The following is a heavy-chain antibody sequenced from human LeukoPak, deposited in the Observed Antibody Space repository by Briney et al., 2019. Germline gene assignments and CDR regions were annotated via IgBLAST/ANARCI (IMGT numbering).Heavy chain of an antibody. CDR2: ISYDGSNK. CDR3: ARGGGYYPIDY. Sequence: GGSLRLSCAASGFTFSSYGMHWVRQAPGKGLEWVAVISYDGSNKYDADSVKGRFTISRDTSKNTLYLQVNSLRAEDTAVYYCARGGGYYPIDYWGQGTLVTVSS. J-gene: IGHJ4*02. D-gene: IGHD2-15*01. V-gene: IGHV3-30*03. CDR1: GFTFSSYG.